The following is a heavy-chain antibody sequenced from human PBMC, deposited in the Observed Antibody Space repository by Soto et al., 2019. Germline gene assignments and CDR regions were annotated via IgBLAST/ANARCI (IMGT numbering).Heavy chain of an antibody. Sequence: QVQLQESGPGLVKSSQTLSLTCTVSGGSISSGGSYWSWIRQRPGKGLEWSGYIFYSDSFYYTPSLKGRVVILADTSKNQFTLKLSSVTDANTAVYYCARAPETPPIFGVVRPNFFDFWGQGTLVTVSS. CDR2: IFYSDSF. V-gene: IGHV4-31*03. CDR3: ARAPETPPIFGVVRPNFFDF. CDR1: GGSISSGGSY. J-gene: IGHJ4*02. D-gene: IGHD3-3*01.